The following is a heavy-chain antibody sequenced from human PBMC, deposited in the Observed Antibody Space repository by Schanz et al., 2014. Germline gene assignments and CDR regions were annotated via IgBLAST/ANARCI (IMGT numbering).Heavy chain of an antibody. V-gene: IGHV4-34*01. J-gene: IGHJ6*03. CDR2: INPNEGI. CDR1: GGSLSGHY. Sequence: QVQLQQWGAGVLKPSETLSLTCVVSGGSLSGHYWSWIRQSPGKGLEWIGEINPNEGIHHNPSLKSRVAISVDMSKNQFSLKMSSLTAADTATYYCARGAGGGSGTYYGAYYNYYYMDVWGKGTTVTVSS. D-gene: IGHD3-10*01. CDR3: ARGAGGGSGTYYGAYYNYYYMDV.